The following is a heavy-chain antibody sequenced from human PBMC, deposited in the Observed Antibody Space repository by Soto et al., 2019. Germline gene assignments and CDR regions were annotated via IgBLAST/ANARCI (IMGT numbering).Heavy chain of an antibody. CDR3: ASQDYDKSVYYFDY. Sequence: QVEMEESGPGLLKPSETLSLTCTVSDGSVSSQYWSWIRQPAGKGLEWIGRIYNGGIPLIHPSLESRVALSLDTSKNQFSLTLSSVTAADTATYYCASQDYDKSVYYFDYWGRGTLVTVSS. CDR1: DGSVSSQY. J-gene: IGHJ4*02. V-gene: IGHV4-4*07. CDR2: IYNGGIP. D-gene: IGHD3-22*01.